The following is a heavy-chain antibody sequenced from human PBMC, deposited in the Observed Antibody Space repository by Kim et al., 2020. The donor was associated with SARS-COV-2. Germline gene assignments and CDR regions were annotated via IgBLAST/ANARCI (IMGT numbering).Heavy chain of an antibody. V-gene: IGHV3-74*01. CDR2: INSDGSTT. D-gene: IGHD1-26*01. Sequence: GESLRLSCAASEFTFSNYWMHWVRQAPGKGLVWVSRINSDGSTTNYADSVKGRFAVSRDNAKNTLYLQMHSLRAEDTAVYYCAKQTYRSYGMDVWGQGTTVTVSS. J-gene: IGHJ6*02. CDR1: EFTFSNYW. CDR3: AKQTYRSYGMDV.